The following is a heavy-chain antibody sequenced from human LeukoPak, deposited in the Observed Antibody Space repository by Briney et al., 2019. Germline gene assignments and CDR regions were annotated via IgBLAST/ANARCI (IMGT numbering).Heavy chain of an antibody. CDR2: INSDGSST. Sequence: GGSLRLSCVASGFTFSSYWMHWVRQVPGKGLVWVSRINSDGSSTNYADSVKGRFTISRDNAKNTLYLQMNSLRAKDTAVYYCSRVGATSWYWGQGTLVTVSS. J-gene: IGHJ4*02. CDR3: SRVGATSWY. V-gene: IGHV3-74*01. CDR1: GFTFSSYW. D-gene: IGHD1-26*01.